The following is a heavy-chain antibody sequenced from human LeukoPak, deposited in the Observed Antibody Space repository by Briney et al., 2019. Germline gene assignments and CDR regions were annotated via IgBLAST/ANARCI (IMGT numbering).Heavy chain of an antibody. Sequence: GGSLRLSCTASGFTFSSNWMSWVRQAPGKGLEWVANVKRDGSEKYYVDSVKGRFTISRDNAKNSLYLQMNSLRAEDTAVYYCAREGDDFWSGLPYYFDYWGQGTLVTVSS. J-gene: IGHJ4*02. CDR1: GFTFSSNW. CDR3: AREGDDFWSGLPYYFDY. D-gene: IGHD3-3*01. CDR2: VKRDGSEK. V-gene: IGHV3-7*01.